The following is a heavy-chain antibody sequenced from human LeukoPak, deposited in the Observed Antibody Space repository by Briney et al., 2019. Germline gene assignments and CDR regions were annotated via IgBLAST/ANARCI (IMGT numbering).Heavy chain of an antibody. Sequence: GGSLRLSCAASGFTVSSNYMSWVRQAPGKGLEWVSVIYSGGSTYYADSVKGRFTISRDNSKNTLYLQMNSLRAEDTAVYYCARGLRYSSGWYNSDYWGQGTLVTVSS. V-gene: IGHV3-53*01. CDR1: GFTVSSNY. J-gene: IGHJ4*02. D-gene: IGHD6-19*01. CDR3: ARGLRYSSGWYNSDY. CDR2: IYSGGST.